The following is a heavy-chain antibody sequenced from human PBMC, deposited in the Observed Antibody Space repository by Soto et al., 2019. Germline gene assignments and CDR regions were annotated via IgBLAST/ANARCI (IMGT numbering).Heavy chain of an antibody. CDR1: GGTFSSYA. D-gene: IGHD3-22*01. Sequence: QVQRVQSGAEVKKPGSSVKVSCKASGGTFSSYAISWVRQAPGQGLEWMGGFIPIFGTANYAQKFQGRVTITADESPGTAYMELSSLRSADTAVYYCARTTGHYYDRSVHMESDYWGQGTLVTVSS. CDR3: ARTTGHYYDRSVHMESDY. CDR2: FIPIFGTA. J-gene: IGHJ4*02. V-gene: IGHV1-69*01.